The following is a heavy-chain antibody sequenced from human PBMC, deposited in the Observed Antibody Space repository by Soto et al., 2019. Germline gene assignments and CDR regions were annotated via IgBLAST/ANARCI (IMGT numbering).Heavy chain of an antibody. CDR2: ITRSGGRA. J-gene: IGHJ6*02. Sequence: WGSLRLSWAASGFTFSSYAMSWVRQAPGTGLEWVSAITRSGGRAYSADSVKGLFTISRDNSKNTLYVQMNSLRVEDTAVYYCAKDIVAKILESTYCYFYGVDVWGQGTTGTVS. CDR1: GFTFSSYA. D-gene: IGHD5-12*01. V-gene: IGHV3-23*01. CDR3: AKDIVAKILESTYCYFYGVDV.